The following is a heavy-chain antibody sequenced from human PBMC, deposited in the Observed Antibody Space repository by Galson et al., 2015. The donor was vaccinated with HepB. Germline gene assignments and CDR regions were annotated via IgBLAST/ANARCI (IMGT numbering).Heavy chain of an antibody. CDR1: GGTFSSYA. Sequence: SVKVSCKASGGTFSSYAISWVRQAPGQGLEWMGGIIPIFGTANYAQKFQGRVTITADKSTSTAYMELSSLRSEDTAVYYCARSIVVVVAASLETNYYYYGMDVWGQGTTVTVSS. J-gene: IGHJ6*02. CDR2: IIPIFGTA. D-gene: IGHD2-15*01. CDR3: ARSIVVVVAASLETNYYYYGMDV. V-gene: IGHV1-69*06.